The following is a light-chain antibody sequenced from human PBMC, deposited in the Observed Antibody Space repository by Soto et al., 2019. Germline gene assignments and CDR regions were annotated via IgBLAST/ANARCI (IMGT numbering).Light chain of an antibody. CDR2: DDN. CDR3: GSWDSSLSAYV. CDR1: SSNIGGNS. J-gene: IGLJ1*01. Sequence: QSVLRQPPSVSAAPGQKVTISRSGSSSNIGGNSVSWYRQLPGTAPKLLLYDDNKRPSGIPDRFSGSKTGTSATLGITGFQTGDEADYYCGSWDSSLSAYVFGTGTQVPS. V-gene: IGLV1-51*01.